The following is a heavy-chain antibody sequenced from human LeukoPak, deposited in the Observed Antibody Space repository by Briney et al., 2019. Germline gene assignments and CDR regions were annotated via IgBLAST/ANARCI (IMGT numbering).Heavy chain of an antibody. D-gene: IGHD3-9*01. J-gene: IGHJ2*01. CDR2: INNDGTSR. Sequence: GESLTLSCAASGFTLSSYWMHWVRQAPGKGLAWVSCINNDGTSRYYADSVKGRFTISRDNAKNTLYLQMNSLRAEDTAVYYCARESRYDILTGYPWYFDLWGRGTLVTVSS. V-gene: IGHV3-74*01. CDR3: ARESRYDILTGYPWYFDL. CDR1: GFTLSSYW.